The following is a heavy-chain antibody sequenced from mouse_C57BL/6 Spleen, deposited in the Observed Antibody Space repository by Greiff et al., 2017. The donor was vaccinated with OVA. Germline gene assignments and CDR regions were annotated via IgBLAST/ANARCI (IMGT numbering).Heavy chain of an antibody. CDR3: ASPSYYGSPWFAY. CDR2: INPNNGGT. J-gene: IGHJ3*01. Sequence: EVQLQQSGPELVKPGASVKISCKASGYTFTDYYMNWVKQSHGKSLEWIGDINPNNGGTSYNQKFKGKATLTVDKSSSTAYMELRSLTSEDSAVYYCASPSYYGSPWFAYWGQGTLVTVSA. D-gene: IGHD1-1*01. CDR1: GYTFTDYY. V-gene: IGHV1-26*01.